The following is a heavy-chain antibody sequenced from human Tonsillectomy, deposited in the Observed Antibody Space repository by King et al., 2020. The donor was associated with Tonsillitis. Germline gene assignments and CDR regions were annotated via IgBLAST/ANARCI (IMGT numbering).Heavy chain of an antibody. Sequence: EVQLVESGGGLVQPGGSLRLSCAASAFTFSSYAMSWVRQAPGKGLEWVSGISTSGGNTYYADSVKGRFTISRDNSKNTLYLQMNSLRADDTAVYYCAKDLCGGWEYYFDYWGQGTLVTVSS. CDR2: ISTSGGNT. J-gene: IGHJ4*02. CDR1: AFTFSSYA. CDR3: AKDLCGGWEYYFDY. D-gene: IGHD6-19*01. V-gene: IGHV3-23*04.